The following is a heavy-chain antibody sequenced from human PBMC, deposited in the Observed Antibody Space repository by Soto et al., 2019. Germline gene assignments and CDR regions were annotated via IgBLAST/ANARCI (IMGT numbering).Heavy chain of an antibody. D-gene: IGHD3-3*01. V-gene: IGHV5-51*01. CDR3: ARHAYDFWSGHPNPRYYYGMDV. CDR1: WYNFINYW. CDR2: IYPGDSNT. J-gene: IGHJ6*02. Sequence: GESLKISCKGSWYNFINYWIGWVRQMPGKSLEWMGIIYPGDSNTRYSPSLQGQVTISVDKSISTAYLQWSSLKATDTAMYYCARHAYDFWSGHPNPRYYYGMDVWGQGTTVTVSS.